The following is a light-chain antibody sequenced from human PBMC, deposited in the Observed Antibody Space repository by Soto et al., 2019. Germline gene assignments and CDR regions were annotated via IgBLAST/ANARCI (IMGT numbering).Light chain of an antibody. CDR1: SSDVGGYVY. J-gene: IGLJ1*01. CDR3: CAFAGSHTFV. CDR2: DVN. Sequence: QSVLTQPRTVSGSPGQSVTISCTGTSSDVGGYVYVSWYQQHPGKAPRLVLYDVNKRPSGVPDRFSGSQSGNTASLTISGLQGEDEAEYFCCAFAGSHTFVFGSGTKLTVL. V-gene: IGLV2-11*01.